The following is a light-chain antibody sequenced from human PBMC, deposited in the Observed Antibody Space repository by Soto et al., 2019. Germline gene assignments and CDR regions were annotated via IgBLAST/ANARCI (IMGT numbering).Light chain of an antibody. V-gene: IGLV4-60*03. CDR3: GTWDSNTHV. CDR2: LEGSGSY. CDR1: SGHSSYI. J-gene: IGLJ1*01. Sequence: QLVLTQSSSASASLGSSVKLTCTLSSGHSSYIIAWHQQQPGKAPRYLMKLEGSGSYNKGSGVPDRFSGSSSGADRYLTISNLQSEDEADYYCGTWDSNTHVFGTGTKVTVL.